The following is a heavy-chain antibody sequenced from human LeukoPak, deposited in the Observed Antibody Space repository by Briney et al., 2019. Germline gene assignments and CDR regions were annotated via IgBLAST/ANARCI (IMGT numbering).Heavy chain of an antibody. CDR2: INRDGSEK. CDR3: ARDRSYCSGGGCYDLFDY. V-gene: IGHV3-7*01. D-gene: IGHD2-15*01. J-gene: IGHJ4*02. CDR1: GFTPSSYW. Sequence: VQPGGSLRLSCSVSGFTPSSYWMTWVRQAPGKGLEWVANINRDGSEKHCVDSVAGRFTVSRDNAKNSLYLQMNSLRAEDTAVYYCARDRSYCSGGGCYDLFDYWGQGALVTVSS.